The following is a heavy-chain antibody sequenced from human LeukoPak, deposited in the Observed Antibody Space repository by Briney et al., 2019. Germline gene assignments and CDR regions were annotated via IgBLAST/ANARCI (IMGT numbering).Heavy chain of an antibody. Sequence: PSQTLSLTCTVSGGSTSPTDYFWSWVRQPPGKGLEFLGYIYYSGTTSYTPSLKSRLTTSIDKSTNQFFLRLRSVTAADTAVYYCMGMGVWGQGILVTVSS. CDR1: GGSTSPTDYF. CDR3: MGMGV. V-gene: IGHV4-30-4*01. J-gene: IGHJ4*02. D-gene: IGHD3-16*01. CDR2: IYYSGTT.